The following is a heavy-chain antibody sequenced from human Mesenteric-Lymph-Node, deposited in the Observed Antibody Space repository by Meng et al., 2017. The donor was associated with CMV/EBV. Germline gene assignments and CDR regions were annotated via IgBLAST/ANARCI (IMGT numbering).Heavy chain of an antibody. CDR1: GFTFSSYS. CDR3: ARFVGSLVRGSFDY. CDR2: ISSSSSYI. Sequence: GESLKISCAASGFTFSSYSMNWVRQAPGKGLEWVSSISSSSSYIYYADSVKGRFTISRDNAKNSLYLQMNSLRAEDTALYYCARFVGSLVRGSFDYWGQGTLVTVSS. J-gene: IGHJ4*02. D-gene: IGHD3-10*01. V-gene: IGHV3-21*04.